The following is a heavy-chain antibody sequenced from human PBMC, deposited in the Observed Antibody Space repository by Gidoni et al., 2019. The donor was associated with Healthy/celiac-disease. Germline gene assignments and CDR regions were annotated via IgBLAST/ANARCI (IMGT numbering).Heavy chain of an antibody. CDR3: ARDGSGWYPDAFDI. V-gene: IGHV4-4*07. D-gene: IGHD6-19*01. CDR1: GRSISSYY. J-gene: IGHJ3*02. Sequence: QVQLQESGPGLVKPSETLSLTCTVPGRSISSYYWSWIRQPAGKGLEWIGRIYTSGSTNYNPSLKSRVTMSVDTSKNQFSLKLSSVTAADTAVYYCARDGSGWYPDAFDIWGQGTMVTVSS. CDR2: IYTSGST.